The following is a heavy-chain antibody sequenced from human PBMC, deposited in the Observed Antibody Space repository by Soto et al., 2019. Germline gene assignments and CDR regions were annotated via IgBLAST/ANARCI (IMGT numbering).Heavy chain of an antibody. V-gene: IGHV5-51*01. CDR1: GYSFTSYW. CDR3: ATGRYFDWLNYYYGMDV. D-gene: IGHD3-9*01. J-gene: IGHJ6*02. CDR2: IYPGDSDT. Sequence: GESLKISCKGSGYSFTSYWIGWVRQMPGKGLEWMGIIYPGDSDTRYSPSFQGQVTISADKSISTAYLQWSSLKASDTAMYYCATGRYFDWLNYYYGMDVWGQGTTVTVS.